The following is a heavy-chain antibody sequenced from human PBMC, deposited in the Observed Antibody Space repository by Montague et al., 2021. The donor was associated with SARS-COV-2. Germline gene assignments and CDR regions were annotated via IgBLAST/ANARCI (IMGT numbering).Heavy chain of an antibody. CDR2: IYNSGTT. J-gene: IGHJ5*02. D-gene: IGHD4-17*01. CDR3: ARHRNYGDHSLDNWFHP. CDR1: GDPTSCPNCY. V-gene: IGHV4-39*01. Sequence: SETLSPTCTVSGDPTSCPNCYWGWIRQAPGKGLDWIGTIYNSGTTYYXPSLKSRLTISIDTSKNQFSLKLTSVTAADTAVYYCARHRNYGDHSLDNWFHPWGQGTLVTVSS.